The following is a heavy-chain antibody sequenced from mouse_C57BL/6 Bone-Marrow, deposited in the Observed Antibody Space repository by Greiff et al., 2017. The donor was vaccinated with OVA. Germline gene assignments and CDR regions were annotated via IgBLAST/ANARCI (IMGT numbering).Heavy chain of an antibody. Sequence: EVQLQQSGAELVKPGASVKLSCTASGFNIKDYYMHWVKQRTEQGLEWIGRIDPEDGETNYAPKFQGQATITADTSSNTAYLQLSSLTSEDTAVYYCASGYCGSSPGWFGDWGKGTTLTVSS. CDR2: IDPEDGET. J-gene: IGHJ2*01. D-gene: IGHD1-1*01. CDR3: ASGYCGSSPGWFGD. V-gene: IGHV14-2*01. CDR1: GFNIKDYY.